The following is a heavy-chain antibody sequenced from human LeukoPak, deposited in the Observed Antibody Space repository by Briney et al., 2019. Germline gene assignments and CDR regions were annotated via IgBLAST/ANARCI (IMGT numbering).Heavy chain of an antibody. CDR2: INSDGSST. CDR1: GFTFSSYW. J-gene: IGHJ1*01. Sequence: QSGGSLRLSCAASGFTFSSYWMHWVRQAPGKGLVWVSRINSDGSSTSYADSVKGRFTISRDNSKNTLYLQMNSLRAEDTAVYYCAKTYYYDSSGYPAEYFQHWGQGTLVTVSS. CDR3: AKTYYYDSSGYPAEYFQH. V-gene: IGHV3-74*01. D-gene: IGHD3-22*01.